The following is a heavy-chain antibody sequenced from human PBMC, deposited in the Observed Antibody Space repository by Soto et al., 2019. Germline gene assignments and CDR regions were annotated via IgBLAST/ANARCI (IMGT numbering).Heavy chain of an antibody. D-gene: IGHD3-9*01. CDR2: IYYSGST. J-gene: IGHJ5*02. CDR3: AIHGYYDSRSWFDP. Sequence: SETLSLTCTVSGGSISSSSYYWGWIRQPPGKGLERIGSIYYSGSTYYNPSLKSRVTISVDTSKNQFSLKLSSVTAAFTFVYFCAIHGYYDSRSWFDPWGQGTLVTVSS. CDR1: GGSISSSSYY. V-gene: IGHV4-39*01.